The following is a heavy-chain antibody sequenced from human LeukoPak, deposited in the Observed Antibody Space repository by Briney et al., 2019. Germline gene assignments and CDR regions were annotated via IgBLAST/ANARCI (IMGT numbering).Heavy chain of an antibody. CDR1: GCTFTSYY. J-gene: IGHJ6*02. D-gene: IGHD1-26*01. Sequence: GASVQVSCKASGCTFTSYYMHWVRQAPGQGLEWMGIINPSSGSTSYAQKFQGRVTMTRDTSTSTVYMELSSLRSEDTAVYYCARENREYGMDVWGQGTTVTVSS. CDR3: ARENREYGMDV. CDR2: INPSSGST. V-gene: IGHV1-46*01.